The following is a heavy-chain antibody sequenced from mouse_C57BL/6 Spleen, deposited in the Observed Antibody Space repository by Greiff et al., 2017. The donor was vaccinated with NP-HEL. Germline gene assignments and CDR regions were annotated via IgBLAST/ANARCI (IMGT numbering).Heavy chain of an antibody. J-gene: IGHJ4*01. CDR3: ARAGYYGSYAMDY. CDR2: ISYDGSN. D-gene: IGHD1-1*01. CDR1: GYSITSGYY. Sequence: VQLQQSGPGLVKPSQSLSLTCSVTGYSITSGYYWNWIRQFPGNKLEWMGYISYDGSNKYHPSLKNRISITRDTSKNQFFLKLNSVTTEDTATYSCARAGYYGSYAMDYWGQGTSVTVSS. V-gene: IGHV3-6*01.